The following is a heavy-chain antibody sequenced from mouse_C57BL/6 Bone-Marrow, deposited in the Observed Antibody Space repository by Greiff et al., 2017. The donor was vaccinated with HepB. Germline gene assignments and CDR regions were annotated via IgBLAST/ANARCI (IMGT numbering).Heavy chain of an antibody. D-gene: IGHD3-1*01. CDR3: ASLGGIAY. J-gene: IGHJ3*01. Sequence: QVQLQQSGPGLVQPSQSLSITCTASGFSLTSYGVHWVRQSPGKGLEWLGVIWSGGSTDYNAAFISRLSISKDNSKSQVFFKMNSLQADDTAIYYCASLGGIAYWGQGTLVTVSA. CDR1: GFSLTSYG. V-gene: IGHV2-2*01. CDR2: IWSGGST.